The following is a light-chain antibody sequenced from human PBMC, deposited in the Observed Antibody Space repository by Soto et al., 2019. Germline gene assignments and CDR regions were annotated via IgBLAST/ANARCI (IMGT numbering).Light chain of an antibody. CDR3: QQYGSSGT. CDR2: GAS. V-gene: IGKV3-20*01. CDR1: QSVSNNY. J-gene: IGKJ1*01. Sequence: EIVLAQSPSTLSLSPGERATVSCRPSQSVSNNYLAWYQQKPGQAPRLLIYGASNRATGIPDRFSGSGSGTDFTLTISRLEPEDFAVYYCQQYGSSGTFGQGTKVDIK.